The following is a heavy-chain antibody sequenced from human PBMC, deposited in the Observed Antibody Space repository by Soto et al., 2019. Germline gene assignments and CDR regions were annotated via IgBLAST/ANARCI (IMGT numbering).Heavy chain of an antibody. Sequence: QVQLVQSGAEVQKPGSSVKVSCKASGGTFSSYAISWVRQAPGQGLEWMGGIIPIFGTANYAQKFQGRVTITADESTSTAYMELSSLRSEDTAVYYCARDVRMVYAEYNWFDPWGQGTLVTVSS. J-gene: IGHJ5*02. CDR3: ARDVRMVYAEYNWFDP. CDR1: GGTFSSYA. D-gene: IGHD2-8*01. CDR2: IIPIFGTA. V-gene: IGHV1-69*01.